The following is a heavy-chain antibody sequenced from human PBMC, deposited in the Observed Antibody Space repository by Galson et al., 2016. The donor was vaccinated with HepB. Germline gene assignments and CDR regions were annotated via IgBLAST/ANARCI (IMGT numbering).Heavy chain of an antibody. D-gene: IGHD6-19*01. CDR1: GYSFTTYY. J-gene: IGHJ3*02. Sequence: SVKVSCKASGYSFTTYYIQWVRQAPGQGLEWMGIINPSGGSASSAQKFQGRVTMTRDTSTSTVYMELSSLRSEDTAVYYCARLAYSSASGLGAFDMWGQGTLVTVSS. CDR2: INPSGGSA. CDR3: ARLAYSSASGLGAFDM. V-gene: IGHV1-46*01.